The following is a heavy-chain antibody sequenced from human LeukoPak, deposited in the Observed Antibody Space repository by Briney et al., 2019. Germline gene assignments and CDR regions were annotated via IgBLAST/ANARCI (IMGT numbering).Heavy chain of an antibody. Sequence: GGSLRLSCAASGFTFSSYGMHWVRQAPGKGLEWVAAIWSDGSNTYYADSVKGRFTISRDNSKNTLYLQMNSLRAEDTAVYYCAREPPPPGIAVAVVRVHGMDVWGRGTTVTVSS. J-gene: IGHJ6*02. D-gene: IGHD6-19*01. CDR3: AREPPPPGIAVAVVRVHGMDV. CDR2: IWSDGSNT. V-gene: IGHV3-33*01. CDR1: GFTFSSYG.